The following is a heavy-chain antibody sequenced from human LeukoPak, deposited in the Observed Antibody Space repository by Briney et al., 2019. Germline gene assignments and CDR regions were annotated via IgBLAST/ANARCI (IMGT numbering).Heavy chain of an antibody. CDR3: ASSSGWYDKVDY. Sequence: KPSETLSLTCNVSGGSISSSPYYWGWIRQPPGKGLEWIGSIYYSGRTYYNPSLKSRATISVDTSKNQFSLNLTSVTAADTAVFYCASSSGWYDKVDYWGQGTLVTVSS. V-gene: IGHV4-39*01. J-gene: IGHJ4*02. D-gene: IGHD6-19*01. CDR2: IYYSGRT. CDR1: GGSISSSPYY.